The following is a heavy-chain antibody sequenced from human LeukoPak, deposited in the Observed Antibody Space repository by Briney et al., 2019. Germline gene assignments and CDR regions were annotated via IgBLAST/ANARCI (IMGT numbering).Heavy chain of an antibody. J-gene: IGHJ4*02. D-gene: IGHD2-2*02. CDR1: GFTFSSYE. V-gene: IGHV3-48*03. CDR2: ISSSGSTI. Sequence: GGSLRLSCAASGFTFSSYEMNWVRQAPGKGLQWVSYISSSGSTIYYADSVKGRFTISRDNAKNSLYLQMNSLRAEDTALYYCARGRYSTSWYIFEYWGQGTLVTVSS. CDR3: ARGRYSTSWYIFEY.